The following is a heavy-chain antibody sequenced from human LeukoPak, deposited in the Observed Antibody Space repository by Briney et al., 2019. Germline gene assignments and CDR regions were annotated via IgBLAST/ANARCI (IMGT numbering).Heavy chain of an antibody. Sequence: GGSLRLSCAASGFTFSGYAINWVRQAPGKGLEWVAIISYDGTEKYAESVKGRFTISRDNSKNTLFLQISSLRLEDTATYYCARDNRYCSTGSCYFGNYYYYYMDVWGKGTPVSVSS. V-gene: IGHV3-30*04. CDR2: ISYDGTEK. D-gene: IGHD2-15*01. CDR3: ARDNRYCSTGSCYFGNYYYYYMDV. J-gene: IGHJ6*03. CDR1: GFTFSGYA.